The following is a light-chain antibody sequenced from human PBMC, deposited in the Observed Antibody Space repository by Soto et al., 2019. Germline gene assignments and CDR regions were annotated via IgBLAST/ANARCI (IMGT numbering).Light chain of an antibody. J-gene: IGKJ3*01. CDR2: GAS. CDR3: QQYNNWPFT. Sequence: EIVMTQSPATLSVSPGERATLSCRASQSVSSNLAWYQQKPCQAPRLLIYGASTRATGIPARFSGSGSGTDFTLTISSLQSADFAVYYCQQYNNWPFTFGPGTKVDIK. V-gene: IGKV3-15*01. CDR1: QSVSSN.